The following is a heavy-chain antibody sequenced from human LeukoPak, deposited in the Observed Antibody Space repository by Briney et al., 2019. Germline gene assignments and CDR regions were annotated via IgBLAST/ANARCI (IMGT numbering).Heavy chain of an antibody. J-gene: IGHJ4*02. CDR2: INHSGST. CDR3: ARMVRGGGFDY. Sequence: SETLSLTCAVYGGSFSGYYRSWIRQPPGKGLEWIGEINHSGSTNYNPSLKSRVTISVDTSKNQFSLKLSSVTAADTAVYYCARMVRGGGFDYWGQGTLVTVSS. CDR1: GGSFSGYY. V-gene: IGHV4-34*01. D-gene: IGHD3-10*01.